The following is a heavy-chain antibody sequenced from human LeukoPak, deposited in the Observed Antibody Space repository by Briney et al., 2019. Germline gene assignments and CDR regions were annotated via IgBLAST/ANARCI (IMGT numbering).Heavy chain of an antibody. CDR2: ISGSGDRK. D-gene: IGHD6-19*01. V-gene: IGHV3-23*01. Sequence: GGSLRLSCAASGFPFSSYAMTWVRQPPGKGLEWVSAISGSGDRKNYADSVKGRFTISRDNAKNSLYLQMNSLRAEDTAVYYCARVSYSSGWYEAGAFDIWGQGTMVTVSS. CDR1: GFPFSSYA. J-gene: IGHJ3*02. CDR3: ARVSYSSGWYEAGAFDI.